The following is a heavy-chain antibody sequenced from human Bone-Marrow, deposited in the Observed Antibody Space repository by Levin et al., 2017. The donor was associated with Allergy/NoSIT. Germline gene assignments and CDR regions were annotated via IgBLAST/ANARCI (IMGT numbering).Heavy chain of an antibody. V-gene: IGHV1-69*13. J-gene: IGHJ4*02. CDR1: GGTFNTYS. D-gene: IGHD3-22*01. CDR2: IIPIFDEP. Sequence: ASVKVSCEASGGTFNTYSVNWVRQAPGQGLEWMGGIIPIFDEPNYAQKFQDRLTITADESTSTTYMELSSLASEDTAVYYCASDYYDASGYYRRDYWGQGTLVTVSS. CDR3: ASDYYDASGYYRRDY.